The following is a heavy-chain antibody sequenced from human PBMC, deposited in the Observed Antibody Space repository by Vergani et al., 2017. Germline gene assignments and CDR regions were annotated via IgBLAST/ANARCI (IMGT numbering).Heavy chain of an antibody. D-gene: IGHD6-6*01. Sequence: QVQLVQSGAEVKKPGSSVKVSCKASGGTFSSYAISWVRQAPGQGLEWMGGIIPIFGTANYAQKFQGRVTITADESTSTAYMELSSLRSEDTAVYYCASSPYSSSSLSRGPDAFDIWGQGTMVTVSS. J-gene: IGHJ3*02. V-gene: IGHV1-69*01. CDR1: GGTFSSYA. CDR3: ASSPYSSSSLSRGPDAFDI. CDR2: IIPIFGTA.